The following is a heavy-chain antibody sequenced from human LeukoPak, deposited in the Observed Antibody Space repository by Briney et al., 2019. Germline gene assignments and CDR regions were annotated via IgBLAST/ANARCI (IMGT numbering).Heavy chain of an antibody. Sequence: GGSLRLSCAASGFTFSSYSMNWVRQAPGKGLEWVSSISSSSSYIYYADSVKGRFTISRDNAKNSLYLQMNSLRAEDTAVYYCACSAYDSSGLLYFWGQGTLVTVSS. V-gene: IGHV3-21*01. J-gene: IGHJ4*02. D-gene: IGHD3-22*01. CDR1: GFTFSSYS. CDR2: ISSSSSYI. CDR3: ACSAYDSSGLLYF.